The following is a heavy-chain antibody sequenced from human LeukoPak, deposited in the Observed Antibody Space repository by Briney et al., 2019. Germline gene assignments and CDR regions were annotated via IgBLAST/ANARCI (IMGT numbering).Heavy chain of an antibody. V-gene: IGHV3-20*04. CDR3: ARDRGYSYGDKSVVFDY. J-gene: IGHJ4*02. CDR1: GFTFDDYG. Sequence: PGGSLRLSCAASGFTFDDYGMSWVRQAPGKGLEWVSGINWNGGSTGYADSVKGRFTISRDNAKNSLYLQMNSLRAEDTALYYCARDRGYSYGDKSVVFDYWGQGTLVTVSS. D-gene: IGHD5-18*01. CDR2: INWNGGST.